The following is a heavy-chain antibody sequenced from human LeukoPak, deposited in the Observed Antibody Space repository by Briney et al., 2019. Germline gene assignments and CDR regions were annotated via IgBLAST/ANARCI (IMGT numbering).Heavy chain of an antibody. D-gene: IGHD2-15*01. J-gene: IGHJ4*02. CDR2: IRISSRYI. CDR1: GFTFSSYS. Sequence: NPVGSLRLSCAASGFTFSSYSINWVRQAPRKGLEWVSSIRISSRYIYYADSLKGRFTISRDNAKNSLYMQMNSLRSEHTAVYYWARCSGGSTYHTEDYWGQGTLVTVSS. CDR3: ARCSGGSTYHTEDY. V-gene: IGHV3-21*01.